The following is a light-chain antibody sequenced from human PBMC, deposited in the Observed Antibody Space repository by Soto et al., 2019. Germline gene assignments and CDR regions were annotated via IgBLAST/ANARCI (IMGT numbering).Light chain of an antibody. CDR1: SSDVGGYNY. CDR2: DVS. V-gene: IGLV2-11*01. CDR3: CSYAGSYV. Sequence: LTQPRSVSGSPGQSVTISCTGTSSDVGGYNYVSWYQQHPGKAPKLMIYDVSKRPSGVPDRFSGSKSGNTASLTISGLQAEDEADYYCCSYAGSYVFGTGTKVTV. J-gene: IGLJ1*01.